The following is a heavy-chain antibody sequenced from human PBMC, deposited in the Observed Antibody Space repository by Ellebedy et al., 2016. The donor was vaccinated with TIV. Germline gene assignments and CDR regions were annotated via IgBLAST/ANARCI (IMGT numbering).Heavy chain of an antibody. V-gene: IGHV3-30*03. D-gene: IGHD3-16*01. Sequence: GESLKISCAVSGFTFTSYGMHWVRQAPGKGLDWVAVISYDGGNIHYAESVKGRFTISRDDSKNTVYLQMSSLRPEDSAVYYCARMIRSHVDYWGQGTPVTVSS. CDR2: ISYDGGNI. CDR1: GFTFTSYG. J-gene: IGHJ4*02. CDR3: ARMIRSHVDY.